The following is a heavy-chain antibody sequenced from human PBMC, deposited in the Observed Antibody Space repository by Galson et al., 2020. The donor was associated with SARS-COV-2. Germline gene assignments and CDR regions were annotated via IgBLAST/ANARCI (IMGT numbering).Heavy chain of an antibody. CDR3: AKSRWEVGDSFLAYLDY. CDR1: GFTFSIYA. J-gene: IGHJ4*02. Sequence: PGGSLRLSCAASGFTFSIYALTWVRQAPGKGLEWVSTVSGSGISTYYSDSVKGRFTISRDSSKNTLYLQMNSLRAEDTAVYYCAKSRWEVGDSFLAYLDYWGQGTLVTVSS. CDR2: VSGSGIST. V-gene: IGHV3-23*01. D-gene: IGHD1-26*01.